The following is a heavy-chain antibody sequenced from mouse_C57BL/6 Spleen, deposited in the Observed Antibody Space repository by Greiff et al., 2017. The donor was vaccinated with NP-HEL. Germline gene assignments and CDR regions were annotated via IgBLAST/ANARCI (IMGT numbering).Heavy chain of an antibody. V-gene: IGHV1-7*01. CDR3: ARETYGSSPLFDY. D-gene: IGHD1-1*01. CDR1: GYTFTSYW. J-gene: IGHJ2*01. CDR2: INPSSGYT. Sequence: QVQLQQSGAEQAKPGASVKLSCKASGYTFTSYWMHWVKQRPGQGLEWIGYINPSSGYTKYNQKFKDKATLTADKSSSTAYMQLSSLTYEDSAVYYCARETYGSSPLFDYWGQGTTLTVSS.